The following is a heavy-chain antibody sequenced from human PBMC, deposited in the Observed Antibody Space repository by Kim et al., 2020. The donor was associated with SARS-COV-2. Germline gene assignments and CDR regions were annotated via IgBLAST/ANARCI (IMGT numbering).Heavy chain of an antibody. CDR3: TYHYDSSGYCTTSGPDKYDY. Sequence: GGSLRLSCAASGFSFSDSAMHWVRQASGKGLEWVGRIRNKAKNYATEYAASLEGRFTISRDDSKNTAYLQMNSLKNEDTAVYYCTYHYDSSGYCTTSGPDKYDYWGQGTLVTVSS. J-gene: IGHJ4*02. D-gene: IGHD3-22*01. V-gene: IGHV3-73*01. CDR1: GFSFSDSA. CDR2: IRNKAKNYAT.